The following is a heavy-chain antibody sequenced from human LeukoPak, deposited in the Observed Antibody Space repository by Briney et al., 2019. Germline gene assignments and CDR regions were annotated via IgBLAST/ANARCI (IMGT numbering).Heavy chain of an antibody. Sequence: PGGSLRLSCAASGFTFDRYAMSWVRQAPGKGLEWVSTISGRSRGTWYADSVKGRITISRDNFKNTLYLQMSSLRAEDAAVYYCVINRRGGDNERGYWGQGTMVTVSS. D-gene: IGHD2-21*01. CDR1: GFTFDRYA. CDR3: VINRRGGDNERGY. J-gene: IGHJ4*02. CDR2: ISGRSRGT. V-gene: IGHV3-23*01.